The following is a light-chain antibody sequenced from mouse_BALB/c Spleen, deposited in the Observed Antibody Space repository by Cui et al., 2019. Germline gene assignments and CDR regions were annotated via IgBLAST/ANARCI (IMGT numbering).Light chain of an antibody. CDR3: QQYNNYPPSLT. CDR1: QGVGTT. Sequence: DIVLIQSHKFISTSVGDRVNINCKASQGVGTTVAWNQQKPEKTPKLKTYWASTRHTGVPNRFTGSGSGTDFTLTISNVQSEDLADYFCQQYNNYPPSLTFGAGTKLELK. CDR2: WAS. J-gene: IGKJ5*01. V-gene: IGKV6-23*01.